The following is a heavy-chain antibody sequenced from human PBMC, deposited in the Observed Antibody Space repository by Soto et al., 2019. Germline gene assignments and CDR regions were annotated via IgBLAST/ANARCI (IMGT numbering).Heavy chain of an antibody. CDR1: GFSFSNNG. CDR3: AKDRVESGLGEIDY. Sequence: GGSLRLSCAASGFSFSNNGMHWVRQAPGKGLEWVAIISYDGSKKYYADSVKGRFTISRDNSKNTLYLQMNSLRVEDTAVFYCAKDRVESGLGEIDYWGQGTLVTVSS. CDR2: ISYDGSKK. J-gene: IGHJ4*02. D-gene: IGHD3-16*01. V-gene: IGHV3-30*18.